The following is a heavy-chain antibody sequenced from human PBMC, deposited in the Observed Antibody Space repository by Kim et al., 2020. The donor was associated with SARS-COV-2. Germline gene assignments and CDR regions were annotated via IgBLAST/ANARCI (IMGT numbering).Heavy chain of an antibody. Sequence: GGSLRLSRAASGFTFSSYAMSWVRQAPGKGLEWVSAISGSGGSTFYADSVKGRFTISRDNSKNTLYLQMNSLRAEDTAVYYCAKSSSNWYYYYYMDVWGKGTTVTVSS. V-gene: IGHV3-23*01. CDR3: AKSSSNWYYYYYMDV. CDR1: GFTFSSYA. D-gene: IGHD6-13*01. J-gene: IGHJ6*03. CDR2: ISGSGGST.